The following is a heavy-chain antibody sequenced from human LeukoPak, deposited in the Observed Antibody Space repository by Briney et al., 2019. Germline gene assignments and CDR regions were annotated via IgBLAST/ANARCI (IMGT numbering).Heavy chain of an antibody. Sequence: GGSLRLSCAASGFTFDDSGMSWVRQPPGKGLEWVAGVNWNGGSTSYADSVKGRFTISRDNGKNSLYLQMNSLRAEDTALYYCARGGSSKTAWTYHFDYWGQGTLATVSS. J-gene: IGHJ4*02. CDR2: VNWNGGST. CDR1: GFTFDDSG. CDR3: ARGGSSKTAWTYHFDY. D-gene: IGHD3/OR15-3a*01. V-gene: IGHV3-20*04.